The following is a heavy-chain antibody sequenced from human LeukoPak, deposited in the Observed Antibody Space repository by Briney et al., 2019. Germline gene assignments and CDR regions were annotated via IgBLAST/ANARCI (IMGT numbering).Heavy chain of an antibody. J-gene: IGHJ4*02. CDR1: GFTFSSYA. CDR2: ISGSGGST. CDR3: AKGSGYSYGYEGFYFDY. Sequence: GGSLRLSCAPSGFTFSSYAMSWVRQAPGKGLEWVSAISGSGGSTYYADSVKGRFTISRDNSKNTLYLQMNSLRAEDTAVYYCAKGSGYSYGYEGFYFDYWGQGTLVTVSS. V-gene: IGHV3-23*01. D-gene: IGHD5-18*01.